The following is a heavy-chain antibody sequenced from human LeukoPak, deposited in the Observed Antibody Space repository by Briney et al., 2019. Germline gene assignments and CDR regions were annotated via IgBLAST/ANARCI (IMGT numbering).Heavy chain of an antibody. V-gene: IGHV4-59*01. Sequence: SETLSLTCTVSGGSISSYYWSWIRQPPGKGLEWIGYIYYSGSTNYNPSLKSRVTISVDTSKTQFSLKLSSVTAADTAVYYCARGATGGRFDNWGRGTRVTVSS. CDR3: ARGATGGRFDN. J-gene: IGHJ4*02. CDR1: GGSISSYY. D-gene: IGHD2-8*02. CDR2: IYYSGST.